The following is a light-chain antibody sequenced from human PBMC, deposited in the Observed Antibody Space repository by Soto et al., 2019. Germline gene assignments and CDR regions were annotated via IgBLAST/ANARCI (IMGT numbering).Light chain of an antibody. J-gene: IGLJ2*01. V-gene: IGLV2-23*01. Sequence: QSALTQPASVSGSPEQSITISCTGTSSDVGAYNLVSWYQQHPGKAPRLIIYEGSKRPSGISHRFSGSKSHNTASLTISGLRAEDEAHYHCCSYAGSRTFVFGGGTKLTVL. CDR3: CSYAGSRTFV. CDR2: EGS. CDR1: SSDVGAYNL.